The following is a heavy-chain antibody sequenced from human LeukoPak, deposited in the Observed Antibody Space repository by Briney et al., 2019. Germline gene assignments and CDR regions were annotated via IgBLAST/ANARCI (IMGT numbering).Heavy chain of an antibody. V-gene: IGHV3-30-3*01. CDR1: GFPFSNYA. CDR3: ARGAPRNYDFWSGPFDY. CDR2: ISYDGSNK. D-gene: IGHD3-3*01. Sequence: GGSLKLSCAASGFPFSNYAMHWVRQAPGKGLEWVALISYDGSNKCYADSVKGRFTISRDNSKNTLYLQVNSLRGEDTAVYYCARGAPRNYDFWSGPFDYWGQGSLVTVSS. J-gene: IGHJ4*02.